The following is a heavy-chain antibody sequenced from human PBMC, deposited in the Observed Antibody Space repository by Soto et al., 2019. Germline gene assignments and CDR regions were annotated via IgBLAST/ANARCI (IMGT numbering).Heavy chain of an antibody. CDR1: GFTFSSHS. J-gene: IGHJ5*02. CDR2: VSSHSSTT. CDR3: VRDASGGSYLNYFDL. V-gene: IGHV3-48*02. D-gene: IGHD6-19*01. Sequence: PGGSLRLSCAASGFTFSSHSMNWVRQAPGKGLEWVSYVSSHSSTTYYADSVKGRSSISRDNAENSLYLQMNSLRDEDTAVYYCVRDASGGSYLNYFDLWGQGTLV.